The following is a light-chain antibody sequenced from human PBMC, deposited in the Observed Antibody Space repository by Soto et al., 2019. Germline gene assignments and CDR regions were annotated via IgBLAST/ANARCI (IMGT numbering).Light chain of an antibody. J-gene: IGKJ1*01. CDR3: QQYNSYSPST. CDR2: DAS. Sequence: DIQMTQSPSSLSASVGDRVTITCRASQSINRFLNWYQQKPGKAPKLLIYDASSLESGVPSRFSGSGSGTEFTLTISSLQPDDFATYYCQQYNSYSPSTFGQGTKVEIK. CDR1: QSINRF. V-gene: IGKV1-5*01.